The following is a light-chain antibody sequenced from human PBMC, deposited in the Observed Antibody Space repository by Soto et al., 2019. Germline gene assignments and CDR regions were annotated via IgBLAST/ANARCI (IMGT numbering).Light chain of an antibody. V-gene: IGKV1-39*01. CDR3: QLSSSPPWT. CDR2: AAS. Sequence: DNKMTLSPSSLSASVGDRVTITCRASQSISSYLNWYQQKPGKAPKLLIYAASSLQSGVPSRFSGSGSGTDFTLTISSLQPEDFATYYCQLSSSPPWTFAQGTKVDNK. CDR1: QSISSY. J-gene: IGKJ1*01.